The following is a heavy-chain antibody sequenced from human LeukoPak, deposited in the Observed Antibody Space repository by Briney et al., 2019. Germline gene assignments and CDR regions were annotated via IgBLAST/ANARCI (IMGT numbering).Heavy chain of an antibody. CDR2: ISAYNGNT. CDR1: GYTFTSYG. J-gene: IGHJ6*03. D-gene: IGHD3-3*01. V-gene: IGHV1-18*01. CDR3: ARDTRITIFGVVIHYYYTDV. Sequence: ASVKVSCRASGYTFTSYGISWVRQAPGQGLEWMGWISAYNGNTNYAQKLQGRVTMTTDTSTSTAYMELRSLRSDDTAVYYCARDTRITIFGVVIHYYYTDVWGKGTTVTISS.